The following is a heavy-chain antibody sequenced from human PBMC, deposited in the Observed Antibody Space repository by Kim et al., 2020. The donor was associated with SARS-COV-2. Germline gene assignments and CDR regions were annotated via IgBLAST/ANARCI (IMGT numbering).Heavy chain of an antibody. D-gene: IGHD1-1*01. CDR2: IYYSGST. J-gene: IGHJ6*02. Sequence: SETLSLTCTVSGGSISSYYWSWIRQPPGKGLEWIGYIYYSGSTNYNPSLKSRVTISVDTSKNQFSLKLSSVTAADTAVYDCARTVQYGMDVWGQGTTVTV. CDR1: GGSISSYY. V-gene: IGHV4-59*08. CDR3: ARTVQYGMDV.